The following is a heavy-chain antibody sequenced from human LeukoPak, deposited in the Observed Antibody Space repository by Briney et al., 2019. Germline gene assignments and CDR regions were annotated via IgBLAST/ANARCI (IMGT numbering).Heavy chain of an antibody. CDR3: ARDRGYGVDY. CDR1: GYTFAGYY. D-gene: IGHD3-10*01. V-gene: IGHV1-2*02. Sequence: ASVKVSCKASGYTFAGYYVHWVRQAPGQGLEWMGWINPNSGDTKYVQRFQGRVTTTRDTSIRTAYMDLSRLTSDDTAVYYCARDRGYGVDYWGQGTLVTVSS. CDR2: INPNSGDT. J-gene: IGHJ4*02.